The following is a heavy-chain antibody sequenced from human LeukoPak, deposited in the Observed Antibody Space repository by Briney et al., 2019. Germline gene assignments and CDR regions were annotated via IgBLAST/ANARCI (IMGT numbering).Heavy chain of an antibody. Sequence: PGGSLRLSCAASGFTFEDYGMSWVRHAPGKRLEWVSGINWNGDSTVYADSVKGRFSISRDNAKNSLYLQMNSLRAEDTALYYCARDKYKSFVWGSHRHFDSWGRGIQVIVSS. CDR3: ARDKYKSFVWGSHRHFDS. V-gene: IGHV3-20*04. D-gene: IGHD3-16*02. CDR2: INWNGDST. J-gene: IGHJ5*01. CDR1: GFTFEDYG.